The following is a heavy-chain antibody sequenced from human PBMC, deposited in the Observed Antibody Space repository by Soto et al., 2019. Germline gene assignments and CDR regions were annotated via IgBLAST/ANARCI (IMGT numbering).Heavy chain of an antibody. J-gene: IGHJ6*02. CDR2: TYYRSKLYN. CDR1: GDSVSSNSAA. D-gene: IGHD6-6*01. Sequence: SETLSLTCSISGDSVSSNSAAWNWIRQSPSRGLEWLGRTYYRSKLYNDYEVSVKSRITINPDASKNQFSLQLNSVTPEDTAVYYCATVSSIAARRGGMDVWAQGTTVTVS. V-gene: IGHV6-1*01. CDR3: ATVSSIAARRGGMDV.